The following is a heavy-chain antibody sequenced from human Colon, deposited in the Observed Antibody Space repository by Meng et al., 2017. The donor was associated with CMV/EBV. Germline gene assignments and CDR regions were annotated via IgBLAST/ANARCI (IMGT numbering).Heavy chain of an antibody. CDR3: ARIFGHAAGHYYHALDV. Sequence: GALRTPWAGSGLQFSDFAMGWVRQAPGKGLDWVSAITGRSTDTYYADSVKGRFTISRDNSKDTLYLQMNSLRAEDTAIYYCARIFGHAAGHYYHALDVWGQGTTVTVSS. J-gene: IGHJ6*02. CDR2: ITGRSTDT. V-gene: IGHV3-23*01. D-gene: IGHD3-3*01. CDR1: GLQFSDFA.